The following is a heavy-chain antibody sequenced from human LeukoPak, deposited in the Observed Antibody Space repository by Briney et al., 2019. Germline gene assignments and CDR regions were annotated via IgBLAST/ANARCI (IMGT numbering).Heavy chain of an antibody. D-gene: IGHD2-21*02. CDR1: GYTFTSYG. CDR2: ISAYNGNT. CDR3: ARDYLAYCGGDCYSGYDY. V-gene: IGHV1-18*01. J-gene: IGHJ4*02. Sequence: ASVKVSCKASGYTFTSYGISWVRQAPGQGLEWMGWISAYNGNTNYAQKLQGRVTMTTDTSTSTAYMELRSLRSDDTAVYYCARDYLAYCGGDCYSGYDYWGPRTLVTVSS.